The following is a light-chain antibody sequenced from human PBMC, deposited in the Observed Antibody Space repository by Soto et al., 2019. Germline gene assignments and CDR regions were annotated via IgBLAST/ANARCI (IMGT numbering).Light chain of an antibody. Sequence: DIQMTQSPSSLSASVGDRVTITCRASQNIDNFLNWYQWRPGKAPKFLIFAASSLQGGVSSRFSGSGSGTDFTHTIINLQPEDFATYYCQQSYSAPPTFGQGTRLEMK. CDR1: QNIDNF. CDR3: QQSYSAPPT. CDR2: AAS. J-gene: IGKJ2*01. V-gene: IGKV1-39*01.